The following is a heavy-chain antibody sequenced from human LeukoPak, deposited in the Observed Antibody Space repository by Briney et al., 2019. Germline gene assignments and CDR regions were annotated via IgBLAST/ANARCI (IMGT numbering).Heavy chain of an antibody. CDR3: ARRKPYSSGWYGNYFDY. J-gene: IGHJ4*02. D-gene: IGHD6-19*01. V-gene: IGHV4-34*01. CDR2: INHSGGT. Sequence: PSETLSLTCAVYGGSFSGYYWSWIRQPPGKGLEWIGEINHSGGTNYNPSLKSRVTISVDTSKNQFSLKLSSVTAADTAVYYCARRKPYSSGWYGNYFDYWGQGTLVTVSS. CDR1: GGSFSGYY.